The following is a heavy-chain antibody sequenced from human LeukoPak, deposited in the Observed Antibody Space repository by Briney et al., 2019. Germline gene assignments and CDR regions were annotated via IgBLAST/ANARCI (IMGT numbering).Heavy chain of an antibody. J-gene: IGHJ4*02. CDR3: ARVGTQLWLPTLYYFDY. CDR2: IIPIFGTA. V-gene: IGHV1-69*13. Sequence: VKVSCKASGYIFSNFFSSYGITWVRQAPGQGLEWMGGIIPIFGTANYAQKFQGRVTITADESTSTAYMELSSLRSEDTAVYYCARVGTQLWLPTLYYFDYWGQGTLVTVSS. D-gene: IGHD5-18*01. CDR1: GYIFSNFFSSYG.